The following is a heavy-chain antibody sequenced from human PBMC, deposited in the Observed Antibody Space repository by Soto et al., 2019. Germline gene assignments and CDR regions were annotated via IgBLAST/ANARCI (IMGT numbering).Heavy chain of an antibody. D-gene: IGHD2-2*01. J-gene: IGHJ4*02. CDR2: INPFNPTGTST. V-gene: IGHV1-46*01. Sequence: QVQLVQSGAEVKKPGASVKISCRASGYTFTNYYIHWVRQAPGQGLEWLGIINPFNPTGTSTNYAQRFQGRVTLTMDTSTSTVYMELSGLRSEDTAMFYCGRDLVAADHWGQGTLVIVSS. CDR3: GRDLVAADH. CDR1: GYTFTNYY.